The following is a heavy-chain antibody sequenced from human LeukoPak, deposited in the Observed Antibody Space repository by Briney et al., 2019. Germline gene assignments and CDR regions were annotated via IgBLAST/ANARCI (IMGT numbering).Heavy chain of an antibody. J-gene: IGHJ4*02. CDR1: GFTFSSYE. D-gene: IGHD5-12*01. CDR2: ISSSGSTI. V-gene: IGHV3-48*03. CDR3: ARDSKWLRACDY. Sequence: GGSLRLSCAVSGFTFSSYEMNWVRQAPGKGLEWVSYISSSGSTIYYADSVKGRFTISRDNAKNSLYLQMNSLRAEDTAVYYCARDSKWLRACDYWGQGTLVTASS.